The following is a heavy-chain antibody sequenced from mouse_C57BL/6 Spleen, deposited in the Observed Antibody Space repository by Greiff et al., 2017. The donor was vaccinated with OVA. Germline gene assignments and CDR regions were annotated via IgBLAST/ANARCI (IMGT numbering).Heavy chain of an antibody. CDR2: ILPGSGST. V-gene: IGHV1-9*01. CDR3: ARGDLAGTSMDY. J-gene: IGHJ4*01. Sequence: QVQLQQSGAELMKPGASVKLSCKATGYTFTGYWIEWVKQRPGHGLEWIGEILPGSGSTNYHEKFKGKATFTADTSSNTAYMQLSSLTTEDSAIYYCARGDLAGTSMDYWGQGTSVTVSS. D-gene: IGHD4-1*01. CDR1: GYTFTGYW.